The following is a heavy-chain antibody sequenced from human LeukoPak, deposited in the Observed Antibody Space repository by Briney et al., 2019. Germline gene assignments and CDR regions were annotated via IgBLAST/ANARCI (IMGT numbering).Heavy chain of an antibody. D-gene: IGHD1-1*01. CDR3: ATAGDWNDLPH. J-gene: IGHJ4*02. Sequence: SETLSLTCTVSGGSINSYYWSWIRQPPGKGLEWIGYVHHSGTTNYNPSLKSRVTISLDSSKNQFSLRLTSVTAVDTGVYYCATAGDWNDLPHRGEGTLVSVSS. V-gene: IGHV4-59*01. CDR1: GGSINSYY. CDR2: VHHSGTT.